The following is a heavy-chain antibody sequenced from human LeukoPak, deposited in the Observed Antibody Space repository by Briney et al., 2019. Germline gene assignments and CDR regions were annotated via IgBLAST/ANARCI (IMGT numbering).Heavy chain of an antibody. D-gene: IGHD5-18*01. CDR2: ISGSGGST. V-gene: IGHV3-23*01. CDR3: AKLGQLWLLSYFDY. J-gene: IGHJ4*02. Sequence: GGSLRLSCAASGFTFSSYGMSWVRQAPGKGLEWVSAISGSGGSTYYADSVKGRFTISRDNSKNTLYLQMNGLRAEDTAVYYCAKLGQLWLLSYFDYWGQGTLVTVSS. CDR1: GFTFSSYG.